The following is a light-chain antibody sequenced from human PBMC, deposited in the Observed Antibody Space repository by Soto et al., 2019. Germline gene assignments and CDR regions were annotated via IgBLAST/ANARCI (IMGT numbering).Light chain of an antibody. Sequence: DIQMTQSPSSLSSCVGDIVTITCRPSQSISSYLNWCQQKPGKAPGLLIYAASSLQSGVPSRFSGSGSGTDFTLTISSLQPEDFATYYCQQSFSTPRTFGQGTKVDIK. CDR2: AAS. J-gene: IGKJ1*01. CDR3: QQSFSTPRT. V-gene: IGKV1-39*01. CDR1: QSISSY.